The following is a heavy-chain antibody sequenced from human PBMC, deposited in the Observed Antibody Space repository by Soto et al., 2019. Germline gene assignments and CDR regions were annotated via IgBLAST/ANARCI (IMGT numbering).Heavy chain of an antibody. CDR3: ASCAPTYYGSADNFDY. CDR2: IYHSGST. V-gene: IGHV4-30-2*01. CDR1: GGSISSGGYS. J-gene: IGHJ4*02. Sequence: QLQLQESGSGLVKPSQTLSLTCAVSGGSISSGGYSWSWIRQPPGKGLEWIGYIYHSGSTYYNPALKSRFTISVDMSKNQFSLKLSSVTAADTAVYYCASCAPTYYGSADNFDYWGQGTLVTVSS. D-gene: IGHD3-10*01.